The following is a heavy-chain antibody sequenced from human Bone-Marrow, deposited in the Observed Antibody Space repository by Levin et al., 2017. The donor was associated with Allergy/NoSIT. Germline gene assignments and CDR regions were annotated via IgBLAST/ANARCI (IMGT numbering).Heavy chain of an antibody. J-gene: IGHJ6*02. CDR2: IGSTGSST. Sequence: GWSLRLSCAASGFTFSSFAMSWVRQAPGKGLEWVSRIGSTGSSTNYADSVKGRFTISRDNSKNTLYLRLNSLRVEDTAKYYCARLSSSWYSGGMDVWGQGTMVIVS. CDR1: GFTFSSFA. CDR3: ARLSSSWYSGGMDV. D-gene: IGHD6-13*01. V-gene: IGHV3-23*01.